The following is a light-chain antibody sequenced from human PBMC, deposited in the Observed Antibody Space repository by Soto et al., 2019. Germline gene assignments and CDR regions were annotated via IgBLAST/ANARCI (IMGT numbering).Light chain of an antibody. J-gene: IGLJ2*01. Sequence: QSVLTQSPSASASLGASVKLTCTLSSGHSSYDIAWHQQQPDKGPRFLMTVNSGGSHNKGAGIPDRFSGSSSGAERYLTISGLQYEDEADYYCQTWGTGYVVFGGGTKLTVL. CDR1: SGHSSYD. V-gene: IGLV4-69*01. CDR2: VNSGGSH. CDR3: QTWGTGYVV.